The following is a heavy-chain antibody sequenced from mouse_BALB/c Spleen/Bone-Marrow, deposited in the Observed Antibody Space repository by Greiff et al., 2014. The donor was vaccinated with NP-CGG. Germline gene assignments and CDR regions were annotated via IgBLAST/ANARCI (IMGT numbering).Heavy chain of an antibody. D-gene: IGHD1-2*01. CDR1: GFTFSNYW. CDR3: TTLIXYYXYXAX. Sequence: EVMLVESGGGLVQPGGSMKLSCVASGFTFSNYWMNWVRQSPEKGLEWVAEIRLXXXXXXXXXXXXXXXXXXXXXXDSKSSVYLQMNNLRAEDTGIYYCTTLIXYYXYXAXWGQGTLVTVSA. V-gene: IGHV6-6*02. J-gene: IGHJ3*01. CDR2: IRLXXXXXXX.